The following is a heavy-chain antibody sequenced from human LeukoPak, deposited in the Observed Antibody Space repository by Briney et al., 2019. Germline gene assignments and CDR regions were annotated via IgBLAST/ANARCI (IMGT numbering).Heavy chain of an antibody. D-gene: IGHD5-24*01. Sequence: GGSLRLSCAASGFTFSAYSMNWVRQAPGKGLEWISYIGISSGNTKYADSVKGRFTISGDKAKNSLYLQMNSLRVEDTAVYYCARDYKYALDNWGQGTLVTVSS. CDR2: IGISSGNT. V-gene: IGHV3-48*01. CDR3: ARDYKYALDN. J-gene: IGHJ4*02. CDR1: GFTFSAYS.